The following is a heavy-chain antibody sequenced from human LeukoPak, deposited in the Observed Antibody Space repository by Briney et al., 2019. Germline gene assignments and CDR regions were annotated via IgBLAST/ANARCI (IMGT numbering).Heavy chain of an antibody. D-gene: IGHD2-2*01. V-gene: IGHV3-64*01. J-gene: IGHJ4*02. CDR3: VRTYCSSTSCLVDY. CDR1: GFTFSSYS. CDR2: ISSSGGST. Sequence: GGSLRLSCAASGFTFSSYSMHWVLQAPGKGLEYVSAISSSGGSTYYANSVKGRFTISRDNSKNTLYLQMGSLRAEDMAVYYCVRTYCSSTSCLVDYWGQGTLVTVSS.